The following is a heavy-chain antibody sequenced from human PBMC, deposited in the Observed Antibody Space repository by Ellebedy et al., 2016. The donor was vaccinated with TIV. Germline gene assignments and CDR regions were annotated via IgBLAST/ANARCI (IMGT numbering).Heavy chain of an antibody. CDR2: MNPNSGNT. CDR1: GYSFTSYD. D-gene: IGHD2-21*02. CDR3: ARRRDGGDRSWGY. Sequence: AASVKVSCKASGYSFTSYDINWVRQATGQGLEWMGWMNPNSGNTGYAQRFQGRVTMTRNTSISTAYMELSSLRSEDSAVYYCARRRDGGDRSWGYWGQGTVVIVSS. V-gene: IGHV1-8*01. J-gene: IGHJ4*02.